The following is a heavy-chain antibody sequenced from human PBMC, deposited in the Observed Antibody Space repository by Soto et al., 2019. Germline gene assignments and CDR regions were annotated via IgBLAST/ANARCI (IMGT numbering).Heavy chain of an antibody. CDR1: ELRFDYYW. Sequence: GGSLRLSCVASELRFDYYWMSWVRQAPGKGLEWLATIKFDGSEKKYVELRGRVTMTRNTSNSTAYMELTSLTSDDTGVYYCVGGNFRYWGQGTLVTVSS. J-gene: IGHJ4*02. V-gene: IGHV3-7*03. CDR2: IKFDGSEK. CDR3: VGGNFRY.